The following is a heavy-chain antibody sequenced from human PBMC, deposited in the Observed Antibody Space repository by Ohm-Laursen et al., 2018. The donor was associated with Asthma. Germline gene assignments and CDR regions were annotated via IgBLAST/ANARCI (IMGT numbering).Heavy chain of an antibody. Sequence: SLRLSCTASGFTFSSYGMHWVRQAPGKGLEWVAVGGSYYDGGLKYYADSVNGRFTVSRDDSKNTLYLQMNSPRPDDTAVYYCARDVMEWYLPAFDFWGQGTLVTVSS. CDR3: ARDVMEWYLPAFDF. J-gene: IGHJ4*02. V-gene: IGHV3-30*03. CDR2: GGSYYDGGLK. CDR1: GFTFSSYG. D-gene: IGHD3-3*01.